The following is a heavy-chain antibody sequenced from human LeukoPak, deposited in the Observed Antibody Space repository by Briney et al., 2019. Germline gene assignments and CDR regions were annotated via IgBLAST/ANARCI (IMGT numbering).Heavy chain of an antibody. Sequence: AGSLTLSCAASRFTFGAYAMTWVRQAPGKGLEWVSGISGSGVSTYYADSVKGRFTISRDNSKNTVFLQMSSLSPEDTATYYCAKGDAHGDYFYFDNWGQGTLVTVSS. CDR3: AKGDAHGDYFYFDN. V-gene: IGHV3-23*01. D-gene: IGHD4-17*01. CDR2: ISGSGVST. CDR1: RFTFGAYA. J-gene: IGHJ4*02.